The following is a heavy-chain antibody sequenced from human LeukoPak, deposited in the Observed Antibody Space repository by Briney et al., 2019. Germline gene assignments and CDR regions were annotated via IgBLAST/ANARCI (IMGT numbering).Heavy chain of an antibody. J-gene: IGHJ4*02. CDR2: FGISGTI. CDR1: GFTVNTYD. Sequence: GGSLRLSCAASGFTVNTYDMHWVRQAPGEGPEWIAYFGISGTIYYADSVRGRFTISRDNAKSSLFLQMNSLRVDDTAIYYCAGYGVYPYWGQGTPVTVSS. CDR3: AGYGVYPY. V-gene: IGHV3-48*01. D-gene: IGHD4-17*01.